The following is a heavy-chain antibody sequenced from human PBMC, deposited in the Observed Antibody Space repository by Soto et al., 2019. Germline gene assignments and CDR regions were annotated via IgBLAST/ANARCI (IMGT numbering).Heavy chain of an antibody. D-gene: IGHD2-15*01. CDR2: INHSGST. J-gene: IGHJ6*03. CDR3: ARTEDIVVESRYYYYMDV. V-gene: IGHV4-34*01. Sequence: SETLSLTCAVYGGSFSGYYWSWIRQPPGKGLEWIGEINHSGSTNYNPSLKSRVTISVDTSKNQFSLKLSSVTAADTAVYYCARTEDIVVESRYYYYMDVWGKGTTVTVSS. CDR1: GGSFSGYY.